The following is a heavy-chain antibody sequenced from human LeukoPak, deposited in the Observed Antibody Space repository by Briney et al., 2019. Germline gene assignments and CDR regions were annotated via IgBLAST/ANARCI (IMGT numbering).Heavy chain of an antibody. J-gene: IGHJ4*02. V-gene: IGHV1-18*01. Sequence: VASVKVSCKASGGTFSSYAISWVRQAPGQGLEWMGWISAYNGNTNYAQKLQGRVTMTTDTSTSTAYMELRSLRSDDTAVYYCARDKDGSGTYRGGYWGQGTLVTVSS. D-gene: IGHD3-10*01. CDR2: ISAYNGNT. CDR3: ARDKDGSGTYRGGY. CDR1: GGTFSSYA.